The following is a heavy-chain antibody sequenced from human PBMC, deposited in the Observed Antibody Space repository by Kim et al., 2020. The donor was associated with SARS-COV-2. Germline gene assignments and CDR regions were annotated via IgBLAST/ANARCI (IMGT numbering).Heavy chain of an antibody. J-gene: IGHJ3*02. CDR3: ARGAGSFDWSGLHLTLDM. CDR1: GGSISSSNYF. V-gene: IGHV4-39*07. D-gene: IGHD3-9*01. Sequence: SETLSLTCTVSGGSISSSNYFWGWIRQPPGKGLESIGSIDDSGRTYFHPSLRGRVTMPLSTSKNQFSLKLSSVTAADTAIYYCARGAGSFDWSGLHLTLDMWGQGTMVTVSS. CDR2: IDDSGRT.